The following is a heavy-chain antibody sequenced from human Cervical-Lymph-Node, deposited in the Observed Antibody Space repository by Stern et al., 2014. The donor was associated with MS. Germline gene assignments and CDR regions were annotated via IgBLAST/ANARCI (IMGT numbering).Heavy chain of an antibody. CDR2: INPDSGYT. J-gene: IGHJ3*01. CDR1: GYIFTGYY. CDR3: ARDSAFGVTPGTHAFDL. Sequence: VQLVQSGAEVKMPGTSVTVSCKTSGYIFTGYYMHWVRQAPGQGLEWMGWINPDSGYTNYPKKFRGGVQLPTATSLSTAYMELSNVRPDDTAVFFCARDSAFGVTPGTHAFDLWGQGTIVTVSS. D-gene: IGHD2-21*02. V-gene: IGHV1-2*02.